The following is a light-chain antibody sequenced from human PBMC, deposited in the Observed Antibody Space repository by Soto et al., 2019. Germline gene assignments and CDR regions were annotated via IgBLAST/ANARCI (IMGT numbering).Light chain of an antibody. V-gene: IGKV3-20*01. J-gene: IGKJ2*01. CDR2: GAS. CDR1: QSVSSSY. Sequence: EIVLTQSPGTLSLSPGERATLSCRASQSVSSSYLAWYQQKPGQAPRLLIYGASSRATGIPDRFSGSGSGTDFTLTIIRLEPEDFAVYYCQQYGSSPVTFGQGTKLEIK. CDR3: QQYGSSPVT.